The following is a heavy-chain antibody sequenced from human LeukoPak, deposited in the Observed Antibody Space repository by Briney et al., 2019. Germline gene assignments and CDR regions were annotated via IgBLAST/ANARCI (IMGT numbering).Heavy chain of an antibody. D-gene: IGHD3-22*01. J-gene: IGHJ3*01. CDR3: ASLTMMTY. Sequence: TSETLSLTCTVSGGSISSSSYYWGWIRQPPGKGLEWIGSIYYSGSTYYNPSLKSRVTISVDTSKNQFSLKLSSVTAADTAVYYCASLTMMTYWGQGTMVTVSS. V-gene: IGHV4-39*07. CDR1: GGSISSSSYY. CDR2: IYYSGST.